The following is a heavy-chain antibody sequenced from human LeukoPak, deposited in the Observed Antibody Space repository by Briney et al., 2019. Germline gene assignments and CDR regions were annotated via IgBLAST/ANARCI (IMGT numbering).Heavy chain of an antibody. J-gene: IGHJ3*01. CDR2: ISSSSSSI. CDR3: ARGLEAWLLRCAFDV. CDR1: GFTFSSYS. V-gene: IGHV3-48*02. D-gene: IGHD3-22*01. Sequence: GGSPRLSCAASGFTFSSYSMNWVRQAPGKGLEWVSYISSSSSSIYYADSVKGRFTISRDNAKKSLYLQMNSLRDEDTAVYYCARGLEAWLLRCAFDVWGQGTMVTVSS.